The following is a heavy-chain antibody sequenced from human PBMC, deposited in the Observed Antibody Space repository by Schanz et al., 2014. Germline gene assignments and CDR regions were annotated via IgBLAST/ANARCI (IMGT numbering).Heavy chain of an antibody. V-gene: IGHV3-30*03. CDR1: GFPFSSHG. Sequence: QVQLVESGGGVVQPGRSLKLSCAASGFPFSSHGMHWVRQAPAKGLRCVAVISGNGGEKYYADSVKGRFTISRDNSENTLFLEMNSLRLEDTAVYYCAVLGGFGELPLDYRGQGTLVTVSS. D-gene: IGHD3-10*01. CDR2: ISGNGGEK. CDR3: AVLGGFGELPLDY. J-gene: IGHJ4*02.